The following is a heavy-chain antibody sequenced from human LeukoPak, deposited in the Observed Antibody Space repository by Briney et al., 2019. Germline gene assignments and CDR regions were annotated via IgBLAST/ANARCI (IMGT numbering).Heavy chain of an antibody. V-gene: IGHV3-48*03. CDR2: ISSSGSTI. Sequence: GGSLRLSCAASGFTFSSHEMNWVRQAPGKGLEWVSYISSSGSTIYYADSVKGRFTISRDNAKNSLYLQMNSLRAEDTAVYYCAREFMPGYGSVLDYWGQGTLVTVSS. CDR1: GFTFSSHE. D-gene: IGHD3-10*01. CDR3: AREFMPGYGSVLDY. J-gene: IGHJ4*02.